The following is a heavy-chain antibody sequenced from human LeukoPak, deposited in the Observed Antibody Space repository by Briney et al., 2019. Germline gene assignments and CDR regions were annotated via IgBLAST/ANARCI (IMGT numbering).Heavy chain of an antibody. J-gene: IGHJ4*02. V-gene: IGHV3-11*01. D-gene: IGHD3-22*01. CDR1: GFTFSDYY. CDR2: ISSSGSTI. CDR3: AKDRGRYYDSSGFYWGYYFDS. Sequence: PGGSLRLSCAASGFTFSDYYMSWIRQAPGKGLEWVSYISSSGSTIYYADSVKGRFTISRDNAKNSLYLQMNSLRAGDTAVYYCAKDRGRYYDSSGFYWGYYFDSWGQGILVTVST.